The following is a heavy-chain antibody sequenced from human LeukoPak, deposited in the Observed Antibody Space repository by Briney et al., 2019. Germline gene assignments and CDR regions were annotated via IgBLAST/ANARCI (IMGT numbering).Heavy chain of an antibody. Sequence: GGSLRLSCAASGFTFSSYWMHWVRQAPGKGLVWVSRINSDGSSTSYADSVKGRFTISRDNAKNMLYLQMNSLRAEDTAVYYCWIYYYDSSGYYNYWGQGTLVTVSS. D-gene: IGHD3-22*01. CDR2: INSDGSST. CDR1: GFTFSSYW. V-gene: IGHV3-74*01. CDR3: WIYYYDSSGYYNY. J-gene: IGHJ4*02.